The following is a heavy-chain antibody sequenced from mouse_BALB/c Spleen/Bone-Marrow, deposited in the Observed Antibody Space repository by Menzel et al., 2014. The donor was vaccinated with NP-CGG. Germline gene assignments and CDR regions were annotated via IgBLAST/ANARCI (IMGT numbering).Heavy chain of an antibody. CDR2: ISSGCSTI. V-gene: IGHV5-17*02. CDR1: GFTFSSFA. CDR3: SRCDNGYYSCYAMDY. J-gene: IGHJ4*01. Sequence: EVHLVESGGGLVQPGGSRKLSCAASGFTFSSFAMHWVRQAPEKGLEWVAYISSGCSTIYYADTVKGRFTISIDNPKNSPFLQMTNLRCWASAIYSCSRCDNGYYSCYAMDYWGQGTSVTVSS. D-gene: IGHD2-3*01.